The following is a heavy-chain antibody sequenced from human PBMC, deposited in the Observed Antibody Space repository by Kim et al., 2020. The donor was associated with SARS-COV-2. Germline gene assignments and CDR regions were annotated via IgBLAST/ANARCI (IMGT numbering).Heavy chain of an antibody. CDR1: GFTFSRYA. CDR2: ISGSGDDA. V-gene: IGHV3-23*01. D-gene: IGHD1-1*01. J-gene: IGHJ3*01. Sequence: GGSLRLSCAASGFTFSRYAMSWVRQAPGKGLVWVSTISGSGDDAHYADSVRGRFTVSRDNSKNTVYLQMNSLRAEDTAVYFCAKRETNPGSFDLWGQGTIVTVSS. CDR3: AKRETNPGSFDL.